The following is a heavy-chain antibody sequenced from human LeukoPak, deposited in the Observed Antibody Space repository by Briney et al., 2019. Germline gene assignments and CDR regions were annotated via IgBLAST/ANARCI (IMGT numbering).Heavy chain of an antibody. J-gene: IGHJ4*02. CDR2: FDLENAEI. D-gene: IGHD3-3*01. V-gene: IGHV1-24*01. CDR1: GTTLRHLP. Sequence: ASVKVSCKLSGTTLRHLPIQRVRQAGGQGLGWRAGFDLENAEIVHAQKFQGRVTMTEDTSTNTAYMELTSLTSDDTALYYCATRGSDFWSGFDYWGQGTQVTVSS. CDR3: ATRGSDFWSGFDY.